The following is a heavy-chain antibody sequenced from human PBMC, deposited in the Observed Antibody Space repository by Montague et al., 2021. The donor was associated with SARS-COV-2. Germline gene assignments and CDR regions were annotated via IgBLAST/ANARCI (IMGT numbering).Heavy chain of an antibody. D-gene: IGHD3-10*01. V-gene: IGHV3-30-3*01. CDR1: GFTFSSYA. CDR3: ARAAQKQYVLLWFGELLLDAFDI. CDR2: ISYDGSNK. J-gene: IGHJ3*02. Sequence: SLRLSCAASGFTFSSYAMHWVRQAPGKGLEWVAVISYDGSNKYYADSVKGRFTISRDNSKNTLYLQMNSLRAEDTAVYYCARAAQKQYVLLWFGELLLDAFDIWGQGSMVTVSS.